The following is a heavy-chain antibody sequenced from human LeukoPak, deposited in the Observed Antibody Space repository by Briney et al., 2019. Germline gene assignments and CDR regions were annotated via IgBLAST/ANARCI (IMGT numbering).Heavy chain of an antibody. Sequence: PGRSLRLSCAASGFTFSSYGMHWVRQAPGKGLGWVAVIWYDGSNKYYADSVKGRFTNSRDNSKNTLYLQMNSLRAEDTAVYYCARDRCGGDCSYYYYGMDVWGQGTTVTVSS. D-gene: IGHD2-21*02. CDR3: ARDRCGGDCSYYYYGMDV. J-gene: IGHJ6*02. V-gene: IGHV3-33*01. CDR2: IWYDGSNK. CDR1: GFTFSSYG.